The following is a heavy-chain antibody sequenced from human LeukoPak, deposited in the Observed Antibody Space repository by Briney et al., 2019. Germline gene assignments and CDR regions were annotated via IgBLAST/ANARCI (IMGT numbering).Heavy chain of an antibody. V-gene: IGHV4-59*12. Sequence: SETLSLTCTVSGGSIIGYYLSWIRQPPGKGLEWIGSIYYSGSTNYNPSLKSLVTISVETSKNQFSLKLSSVTAADTAVYYCARYANSPYYYYAMDVWGQGTTVTVSS. J-gene: IGHJ6*02. CDR3: ARYANSPYYYYAMDV. D-gene: IGHD4/OR15-4a*01. CDR1: GGSIIGYY. CDR2: IYYSGST.